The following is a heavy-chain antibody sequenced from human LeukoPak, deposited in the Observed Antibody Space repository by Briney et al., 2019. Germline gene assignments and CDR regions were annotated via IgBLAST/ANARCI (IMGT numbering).Heavy chain of an antibody. J-gene: IGHJ4*02. CDR3: ARGGDWKFDY. V-gene: IGHV4-4*02. CDR2: VHHSGRL. D-gene: IGHD1-1*01. CDR1: GDSIGSNKW. Sequence: SETLSLTCAVSGDSIGSNKWWTWVRQPPGKGLEWIGEVHHSGRLNYSPSLKSRVTISVDKSKNHFSLNLNSITPADTAIYYCARGGDWKFDYWGQGALVTVSS.